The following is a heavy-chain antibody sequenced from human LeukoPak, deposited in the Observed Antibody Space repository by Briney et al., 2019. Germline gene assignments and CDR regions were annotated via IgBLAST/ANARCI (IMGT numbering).Heavy chain of an antibody. D-gene: IGHD3-3*01. CDR3: ARDVSHLGVVI. CDR1: GGTFSSYA. CDR2: VIPIFGTA. Sequence: ASVKVSCKASGGTFSSYAISWVRQAPGQGLEWMGGVIPIFGTANYAQKFQGRVTITTDESTSTAYMELSSLRSEDTAVYYCARDVSHLGVVIWGQGTLVTVSS. J-gene: IGHJ4*02. V-gene: IGHV1-69*05.